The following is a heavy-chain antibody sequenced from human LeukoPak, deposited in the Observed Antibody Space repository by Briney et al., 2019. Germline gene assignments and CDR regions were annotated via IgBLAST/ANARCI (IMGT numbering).Heavy chain of an antibody. V-gene: IGHV5-51*01. CDR2: IYPGDSDT. Sequence: GESLKISCTTSGYDFGSFWIGWVRQMPGKGLEWMGIIYPGDSDTRYSPSFQGQVTISVDKSLTTAYLQWSSLKASDTAIYYCAKPYGDYVDYFDHWGQGTLVTVSS. CDR3: AKPYGDYVDYFDH. J-gene: IGHJ4*02. D-gene: IGHD4-17*01. CDR1: GYDFGSFW.